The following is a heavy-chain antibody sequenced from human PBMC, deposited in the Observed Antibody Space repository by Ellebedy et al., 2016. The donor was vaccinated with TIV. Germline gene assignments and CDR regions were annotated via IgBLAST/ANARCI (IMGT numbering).Heavy chain of an antibody. CDR3: AGPMVGVAGEIDY. CDR2: ISSGSTYI. D-gene: IGHD6-19*01. J-gene: IGHJ4*02. Sequence: GESLKISXAASKFTFSRYSMNWVRQAPGKGLEWVSSISSGSTYIYYADSVKGRFTISRDNTKNSLYLQMNSLRAEDTAVYYCAGPMVGVAGEIDYWGQGTLVTVSS. CDR1: KFTFSRYS. V-gene: IGHV3-21*06.